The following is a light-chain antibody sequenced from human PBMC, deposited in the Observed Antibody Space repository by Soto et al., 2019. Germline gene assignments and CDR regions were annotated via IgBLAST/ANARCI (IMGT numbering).Light chain of an antibody. J-gene: IGKJ5*01. Sequence: DIHVTHSPSSLSPSVGSRFTLTCRASQSISRHLNWYQQKPGRAPRLLIYGASNLQSGVPSRFSGSGSGTDFTLTISSLLPEDFATYYCQQGYSTPVTFGHGTRLEIK. CDR1: QSISRH. CDR2: GAS. V-gene: IGKV1-39*01. CDR3: QQGYSTPVT.